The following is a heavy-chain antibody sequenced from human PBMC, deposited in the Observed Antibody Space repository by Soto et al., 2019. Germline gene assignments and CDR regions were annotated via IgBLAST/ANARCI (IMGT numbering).Heavy chain of an antibody. CDR3: ASGGPGAYCSSTSCYTLVSYSNAAYYYGMDV. CDR2: ISYDGSNK. V-gene: IGHV3-30-3*01. D-gene: IGHD2-2*02. Sequence: QVQLVESGGGVVQPGRSLRLSCAASGFTFSSYAMHWVRQAPGKGLEWVAVISYDGSNKYYADSVKGRFTISRDNSKNTLYLQMNSLRAEDTAVYYCASGGPGAYCSSTSCYTLVSYSNAAYYYGMDVWGQGTTVTVSS. CDR1: GFTFSSYA. J-gene: IGHJ6*02.